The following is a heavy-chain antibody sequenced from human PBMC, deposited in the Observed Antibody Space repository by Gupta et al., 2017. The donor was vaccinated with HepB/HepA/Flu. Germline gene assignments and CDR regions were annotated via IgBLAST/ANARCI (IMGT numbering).Heavy chain of an antibody. V-gene: IGHV4-59*01. CDR2: IYYSGST. CDR3: ARGVDSYGSDY. Sequence: QVQLQESGPGLVKPSETLSLTCTVSGGPISSYYWSWIRQPPGKGLEWIGYIYYSGSTNYNPSLKSRVTISVDTSKNQFSLKLSSVTAADTAVYYCARGVDSYGSDYWGQGTLVTVSS. J-gene: IGHJ4*02. CDR1: GGPISSYY. D-gene: IGHD5-18*01.